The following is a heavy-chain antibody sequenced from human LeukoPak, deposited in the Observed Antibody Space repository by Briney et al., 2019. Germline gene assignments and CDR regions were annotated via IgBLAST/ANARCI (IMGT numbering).Heavy chain of an antibody. J-gene: IGHJ4*02. V-gene: IGHV3-30*02. D-gene: IGHD3-9*01. CDR2: IRYDGSNK. CDR1: GFTFSSYG. CDR3: AKENYDILTGRSYFDY. Sequence: PGGSLRLSCAASGFTFSSYGMHWVRQAPGKGLEWVAFIRYDGSNKYYADSVKGRFTISRDNSKNTLYLQMNSLRAEDTAVYYCAKENYDILTGRSYFDYWGQGTLVTVSS.